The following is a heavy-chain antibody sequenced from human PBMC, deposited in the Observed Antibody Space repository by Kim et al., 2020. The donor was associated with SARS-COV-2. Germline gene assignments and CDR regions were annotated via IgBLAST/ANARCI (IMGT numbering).Heavy chain of an antibody. Sequence: SLKRRVTISVDTSKNQFSLKLSSVTAADTAVYYCARGYCSSTSCYSPLDYWGQGTLVTVSS. D-gene: IGHD2-2*01. CDR3: ARGYCSSTSCYSPLDY. J-gene: IGHJ4*02. V-gene: IGHV4-59*09.